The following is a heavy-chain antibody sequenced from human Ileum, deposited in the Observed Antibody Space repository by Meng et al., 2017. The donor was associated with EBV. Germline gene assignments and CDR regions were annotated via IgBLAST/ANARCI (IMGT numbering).Heavy chain of an antibody. J-gene: IGHJ5*02. D-gene: IGHD3-9*01. Sequence: QVLRQESRPGLVKPPGTLSLTCSVSGGSVSSNDYHWSWIRQPPGKGLEWIGCMYDSENAKYNPSLNSRVTISIDTTRNHFVLKLTSVTAADTAVYYCAYYFVGRGGPGSWGQGTLVTVSS. CDR2: MYDSENA. CDR3: AYYFVGRGGPGS. V-gene: IGHV4-61*03. CDR1: GGSVSSNDYH.